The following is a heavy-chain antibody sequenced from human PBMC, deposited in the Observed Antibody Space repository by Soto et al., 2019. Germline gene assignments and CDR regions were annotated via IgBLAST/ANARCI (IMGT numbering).Heavy chain of an antibody. Sequence: PSETLSLTCTVSSGSISSGGYYWSWIHQHPGKGLEWIGYIYYSGSTYYNPSLKSRVTISVDTSKNQFSLKLSSVTAADTAVYYCARRVSSCYSATNADFDTWGQGNMVTVSS. CDR3: ARRVSSCYSATNADFDT. D-gene: IGHD3-22*01. CDR1: SGSISSGGYY. J-gene: IGHJ3*02. CDR2: IYYSGST. V-gene: IGHV4-31*03.